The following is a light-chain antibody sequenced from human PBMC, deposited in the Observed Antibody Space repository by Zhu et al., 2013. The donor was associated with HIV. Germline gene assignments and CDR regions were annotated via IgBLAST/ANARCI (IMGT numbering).Light chain of an antibody. V-gene: IGKV3D-20*02. CDR3: QQRSNWALT. CDR2: DAS. CDR1: QTVSSTC. Sequence: EIVLTQSPGTLSLSPGERATLSCRASQTVSSTCLAWYQQKPGQAPRLLIYDASNRATGIPARFSGSGSGTDFTLTISSLEPEDFAVYYCQQRSNWALTFGGGTKVEIK. J-gene: IGKJ4*01.